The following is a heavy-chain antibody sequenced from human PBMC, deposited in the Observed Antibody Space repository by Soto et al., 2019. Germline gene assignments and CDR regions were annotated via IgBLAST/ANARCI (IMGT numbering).Heavy chain of an antibody. CDR3: ARENYFYDSTGYPQYYFDN. V-gene: IGHV1-3*01. D-gene: IGHD3-22*01. CDR1: GYTFTTSA. CDR2: INAGNGNT. Sequence: ASVKVCCKATGYTFTTSAIHWVRQAPGQRLEWMGWINAGNGNTKYSQNFQGRVTITRDTSASTAYMELSSLRSEDTAVYFCARENYFYDSTGYPQYYFDNWGQGTQVTVP. J-gene: IGHJ4*02.